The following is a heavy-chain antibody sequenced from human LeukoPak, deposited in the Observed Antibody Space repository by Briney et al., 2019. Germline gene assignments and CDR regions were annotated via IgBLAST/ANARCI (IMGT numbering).Heavy chain of an antibody. Sequence: GSSVKVSCKASGGTFSSYAISWVRQAPGQGLEWMGGIIPIFGTASYAQKFQGRVTITADESTSTAYMELSSLRSEDTAVYYCARAARFLSWFDPWGQGTLVTVSS. CDR1: GGTFSSYA. J-gene: IGHJ5*02. CDR3: ARAARFLSWFDP. CDR2: IIPIFGTA. D-gene: IGHD3-3*01. V-gene: IGHV1-69*01.